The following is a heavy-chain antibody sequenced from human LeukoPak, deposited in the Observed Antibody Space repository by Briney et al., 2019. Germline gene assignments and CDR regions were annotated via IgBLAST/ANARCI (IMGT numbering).Heavy chain of an antibody. CDR1: GGSISSSSYY. CDR2: IYYSGST. D-gene: IGHD7-27*01. Sequence: SETLSLTCTVSGGSISSSSYYWGWIRQPPGKGLEWIGSIYYSGSTYYNPSLKSRVTISVDTSKNQFSLKLSSVTAADTAVYYCARDHWGGYYYYGMDVWGQGTTVTVSS. V-gene: IGHV4-39*07. CDR3: ARDHWGGYYYYGMDV. J-gene: IGHJ6*02.